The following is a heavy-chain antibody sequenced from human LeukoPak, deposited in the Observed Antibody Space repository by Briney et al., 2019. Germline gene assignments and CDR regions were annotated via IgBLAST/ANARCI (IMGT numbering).Heavy chain of an antibody. V-gene: IGHV1-69*13. CDR3: ARAGRGSSSAYDAFDI. J-gene: IGHJ3*02. D-gene: IGHD6-6*01. CDR1: GFTFTGYY. CDR2: IIPIFGTA. Sequence: SVKVSCKASGFTFTGYYMHWVRQAPGQGLEWMGGIIPIFGTANYAQKFQGRVTITADESTSTAYMELSSLRSEDTAVYYCARAGRGSSSAYDAFDIWGQGTMVTVSS.